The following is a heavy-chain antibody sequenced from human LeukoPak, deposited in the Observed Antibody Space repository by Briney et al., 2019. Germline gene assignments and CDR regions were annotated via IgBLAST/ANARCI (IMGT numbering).Heavy chain of an antibody. J-gene: IGHJ4*02. D-gene: IGHD3-9*01. Sequence: GASVKVFCEASGATFSSLAISWVRQAPGQGLEWMGGIFPISGTSNYAQKFQGRVTFTSDESTSTAYVELRSLRSEDTAVYYCARGHDILTTWGQGTLVTVSS. CDR2: IFPISGTS. CDR3: ARGHDILTT. V-gene: IGHV1-69*01. CDR1: GATFSSLA.